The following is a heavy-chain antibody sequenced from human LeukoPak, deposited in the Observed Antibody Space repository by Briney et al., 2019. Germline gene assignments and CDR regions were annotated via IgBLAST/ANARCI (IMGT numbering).Heavy chain of an antibody. CDR3: ARPNITSYYDSRGYDAFDV. CDR2: IYPDDSDT. J-gene: IGHJ3*01. D-gene: IGHD3-22*01. CDR1: GNKFNAYW. V-gene: IGHV5-51*01. Sequence: GESLKISCTCSGNKFNAYWNACVRQIPGKGLELIRIIYPDDSDTRYSPSFQGQVTISADKSVSIAYLQWSSLKASDTAMYYCARPNITSYYDSRGYDAFDVWGQGTMVIVSS.